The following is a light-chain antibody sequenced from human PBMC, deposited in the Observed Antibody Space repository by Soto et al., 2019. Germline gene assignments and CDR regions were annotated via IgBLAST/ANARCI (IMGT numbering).Light chain of an antibody. CDR3: QQFNSYP. CDR1: QGIASY. CDR2: AAS. J-gene: IGKJ4*01. Sequence: DVQLTQSPSFLSASVGDRVTISCRASQGIASYLAWYQQKPGKAPKVLIYAASTLQSGVPSRFSGRGSGTEFTLTISSLQPEDFATYYCQQFNSYPFGGGTKVEIK. V-gene: IGKV1-9*01.